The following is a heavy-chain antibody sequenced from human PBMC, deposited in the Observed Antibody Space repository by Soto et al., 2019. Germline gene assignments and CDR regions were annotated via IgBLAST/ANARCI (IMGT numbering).Heavy chain of an antibody. J-gene: IGHJ4*02. Sequence: SLRLSCAASGFTFDDYAMHWVRQAPGKGLEWVSGISWKSDNIGYADSVKGRFTISRDNAKNSLYLQMNSLRAEDTALYYCAKDMGKLGFDYWGQGTPVTVSS. D-gene: IGHD7-27*01. CDR2: ISWKSDNI. CDR3: AKDMGKLGFDY. CDR1: GFTFDDYA. V-gene: IGHV3-9*01.